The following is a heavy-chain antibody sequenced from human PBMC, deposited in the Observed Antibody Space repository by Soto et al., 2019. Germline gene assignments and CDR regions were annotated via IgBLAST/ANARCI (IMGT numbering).Heavy chain of an antibody. CDR3: ARGTDTAMVTAYYFDY. J-gene: IGHJ4*02. Sequence: QVQLVESGGGLVKPGGSLRLSCAASGFTFSDYYMSWIRQAPGKGLEWVSYISSGGSTIYYADSVKGRFTISRDNAKNSLDLQMNSLRAEDTAVYYCARGTDTAMVTAYYFDYWGQGTLVTVSS. D-gene: IGHD5-18*01. V-gene: IGHV3-11*01. CDR2: ISSGGSTI. CDR1: GFTFSDYY.